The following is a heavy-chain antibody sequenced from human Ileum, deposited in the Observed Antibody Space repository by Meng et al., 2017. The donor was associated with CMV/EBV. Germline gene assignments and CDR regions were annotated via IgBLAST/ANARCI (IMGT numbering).Heavy chain of an antibody. CDR2: INSDGSST. V-gene: IGHV3-74*01. CDR3: VRGTGNYGDWDY. J-gene: IGHJ4*02. D-gene: IGHD1-7*01. Sequence: GGSLRLSCAASGFTLSSYWMHWVRQAPGKGLVWVSRINSDGSSTSYADSVKGRFTISRDNAKNTVSLQMNSLRAEDTAVYYCVRGTGNYGDWDYWGQGTLVTVSS. CDR1: GFTLSSYW.